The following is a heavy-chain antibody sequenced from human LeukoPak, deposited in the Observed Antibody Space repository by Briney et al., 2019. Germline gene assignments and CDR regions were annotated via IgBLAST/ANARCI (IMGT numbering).Heavy chain of an antibody. CDR2: IYHSGST. J-gene: IGHJ3*02. Sequence: SETLSLTCTVSGYSISSGYYWGWIRQPPGKGVEWIGSIYHSGSTYYNPSLKSRVTISVDTSKNQFSLKLSSVAAADTAVYYCARDREGIVVVTYDAFDIWGQGTMVTVSS. CDR3: ARDREGIVVVTYDAFDI. D-gene: IGHD3-22*01. V-gene: IGHV4-38-2*02. CDR1: GYSISSGYY.